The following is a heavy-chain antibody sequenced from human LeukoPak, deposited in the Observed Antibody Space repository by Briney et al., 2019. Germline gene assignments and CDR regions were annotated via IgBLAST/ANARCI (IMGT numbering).Heavy chain of an antibody. Sequence: GGSLRLSCAASGFTFSSYAMHWVRQAPGKGLEWVAVISYVGSNKYYADSVKGRFTISRDNSKNTLYLQMNSLRAEDTAVYYCARDRSSGYDDIWGQGTMVTVSS. V-gene: IGHV3-30-3*01. CDR2: ISYVGSNK. D-gene: IGHD5-12*01. CDR1: GFTFSSYA. J-gene: IGHJ3*02. CDR3: ARDRSSGYDDI.